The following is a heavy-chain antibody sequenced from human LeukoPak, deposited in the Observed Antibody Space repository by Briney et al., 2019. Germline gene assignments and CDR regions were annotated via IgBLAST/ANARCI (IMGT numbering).Heavy chain of an antibody. J-gene: IGHJ1*01. Sequence: GGSLRLSCAASGFTFSSYAMSWVRQAPGKGLEWVSIIDRGGSTYYADSVKGRFSISRDNSKNTLYLQMNSLRAEETAVYYCARDGSSMSLQHWGQGTLVSVSS. CDR2: IDRGGST. CDR1: GFTFSSYA. CDR3: ARDGSSMSLQH. V-gene: IGHV3-66*01. D-gene: IGHD5-12*01.